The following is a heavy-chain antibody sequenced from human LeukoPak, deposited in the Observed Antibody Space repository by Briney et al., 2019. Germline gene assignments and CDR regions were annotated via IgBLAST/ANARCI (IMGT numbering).Heavy chain of an antibody. CDR2: INAGNGNT. Sequence: ASVKVSCKASGYTFISYAIHWVRQAPGQRLEWMGWINAGNGNTKYSRKFQGRVTITRDTSASAAYMELSSLRSEDTAVYYCARDYSGSYNWFDPWGQGTLVTVSS. CDR1: GYTFISYA. J-gene: IGHJ5*02. D-gene: IGHD1-26*01. V-gene: IGHV1-3*01. CDR3: ARDYSGSYNWFDP.